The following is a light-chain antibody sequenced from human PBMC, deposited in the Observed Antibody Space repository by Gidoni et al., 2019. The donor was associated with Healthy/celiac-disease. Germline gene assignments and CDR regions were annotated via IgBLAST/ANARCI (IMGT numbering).Light chain of an antibody. CDR2: GAS. CDR1: QSVSSSY. V-gene: IGKV3-20*01. Sequence: EFVLPQSPGTLSLSPGERATLPCRAIQSVSSSYLAWYQQRPGQAPRLLIYGASSTASGIPDRVSGRGSGTDFTLTISRLGPEEYAVDYCQQDSSSPGTFGQGTEVEIK. J-gene: IGKJ1*01. CDR3: QQDSSSPGT.